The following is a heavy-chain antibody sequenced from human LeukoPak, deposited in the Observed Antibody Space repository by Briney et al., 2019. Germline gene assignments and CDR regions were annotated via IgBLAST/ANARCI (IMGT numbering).Heavy chain of an antibody. J-gene: IGHJ4*02. Sequence: SETLSLTCTVSGGSISSYYWSWIRQPPGKGLGWIGYIYYSGSTNYNPSLKSRVTISVDTSKNQFSLKLSSVTAADTAVYYCARGEYYYDSSGYYPLSGWGQGTLVTVSS. V-gene: IGHV4-59*01. CDR1: GGSISSYY. CDR3: ARGEYYYDSSGYYPLSG. CDR2: IYYSGST. D-gene: IGHD3-22*01.